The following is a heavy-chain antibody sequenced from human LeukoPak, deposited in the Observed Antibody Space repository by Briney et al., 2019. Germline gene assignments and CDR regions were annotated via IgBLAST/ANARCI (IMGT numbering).Heavy chain of an antibody. CDR2: IKAKTDGGTT. V-gene: IGHV3-15*01. Sequence: GGSLRLSCAASGFTFSSYAMSWVRQAPGKGLEWVGLIKAKTDGGTTAYGAPVKGRFTISRDDSKDTVYLQMDSLKTEDTAVYYCTTIKFGDTTAFADWGQGTLVTVSS. J-gene: IGHJ4*02. CDR1: GFTFSSYA. D-gene: IGHD3-10*01. CDR3: TTIKFGDTTAFAD.